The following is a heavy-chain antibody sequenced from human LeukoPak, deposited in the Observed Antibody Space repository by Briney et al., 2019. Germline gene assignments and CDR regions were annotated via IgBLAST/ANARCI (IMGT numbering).Heavy chain of an antibody. J-gene: IGHJ6*03. CDR3: AKRGGYSYEDYYYYYMDV. D-gene: IGHD5-18*01. CDR2: ISYDGSNK. Sequence: PGGSLRLSCAASGFTFSSYAMHWVRQAPGKGLEWVALISYDGSNKYCADSVKGRFTISRDNSKNTLYLQMNSLRAEDTAVYYCAKRGGYSYEDYYYYYMDVWGKGTTVTVSS. CDR1: GFTFSSYA. V-gene: IGHV3-30*18.